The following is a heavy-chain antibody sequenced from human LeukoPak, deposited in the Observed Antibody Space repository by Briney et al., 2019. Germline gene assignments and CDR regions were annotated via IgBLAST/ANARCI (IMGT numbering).Heavy chain of an antibody. Sequence: GASVKVSCKASGGTFSSYAISWVRQAPGQGLEWMGGITPVFGTANYAQKFQGRVTITADKSTSTAYMELSSLRSEDTAVYYCAITPGGQQLVLQFDYWGQGTLVTVSS. J-gene: IGHJ4*02. CDR1: GGTFSSYA. V-gene: IGHV1-69*06. D-gene: IGHD6-13*01. CDR2: ITPVFGTA. CDR3: AITPGGQQLVLQFDY.